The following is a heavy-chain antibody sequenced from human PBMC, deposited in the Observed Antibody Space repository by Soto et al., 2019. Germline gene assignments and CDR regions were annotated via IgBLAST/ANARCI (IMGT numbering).Heavy chain of an antibody. CDR2: IKSKTDGGTT. CDR3: NTDPLYSGGWYIYGMDV. J-gene: IGHJ6*01. V-gene: IGHV3-15*07. D-gene: IGHD6-19*01. CDR1: GFTFSNAW. Sequence: EVQLVESGGGLVKPGGSLRLSCAASGFTFSNAWMNWVRQAPGKGLEWVGRIKSKTDGGTTDYAAPVKGRFTISRDDPKNSLDLQMNSLKTEDTAVYYCNTDPLYSGGWYIYGMDVWGQGTTVTVSS.